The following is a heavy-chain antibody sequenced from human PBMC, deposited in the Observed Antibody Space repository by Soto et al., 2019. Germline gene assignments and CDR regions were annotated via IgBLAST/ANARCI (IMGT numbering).Heavy chain of an antibody. Sequence: QVQLVQSGAEVKKPGASVKVSCKASGYTFTSYGISWVRQAPGQGLEWMGWISAYNGNTNYAQKLQGRVTMTTDTSTSTAYMELRSLRSDDTAVYYCGRLGYSSGWWGYYYYGMDVWGQGTTVTVSS. D-gene: IGHD6-19*01. CDR3: GRLGYSSGWWGYYYYGMDV. CDR1: GYTFTSYG. J-gene: IGHJ6*02. CDR2: ISAYNGNT. V-gene: IGHV1-18*01.